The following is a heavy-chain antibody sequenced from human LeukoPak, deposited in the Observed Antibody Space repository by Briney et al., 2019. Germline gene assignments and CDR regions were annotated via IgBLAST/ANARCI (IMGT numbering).Heavy chain of an antibody. D-gene: IGHD2/OR15-2a*01. J-gene: IGHJ3*02. CDR1: GFTFSSYW. Sequence: GGSLRLSCAASGFTFSSYWMSWVSRAPGKGLEWVANIKQDGSEKYYVDSVKGRFTISRDNAKNLLYLQMNSLRAEDTAVYYCARLGLYEDAFDIWGQGTMVTVSS. V-gene: IGHV3-7*01. CDR3: ARLGLYEDAFDI. CDR2: IKQDGSEK.